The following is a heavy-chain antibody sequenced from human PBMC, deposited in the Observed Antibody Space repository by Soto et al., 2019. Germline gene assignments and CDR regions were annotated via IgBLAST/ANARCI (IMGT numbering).Heavy chain of an antibody. Sequence: GGSLRLSCAASGFIFSNCAMTWVRQAPGKGLQWVSFFDEKSGDTQYADSVKGRFIVSRDTSENTLFLQMNSLTAEDTAVYYCAKGMGATSRLDSWGQGTLVTVSS. D-gene: IGHD1-26*01. J-gene: IGHJ4*02. CDR2: FDEKSGDT. V-gene: IGHV3-23*01. CDR3: AKGMGATSRLDS. CDR1: GFIFSNCA.